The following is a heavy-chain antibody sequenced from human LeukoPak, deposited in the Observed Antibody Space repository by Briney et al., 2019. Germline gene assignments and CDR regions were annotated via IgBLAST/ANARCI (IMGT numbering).Heavy chain of an antibody. CDR2: ISSSGSTI. D-gene: IGHD1-26*01. Sequence: PGGSLRLSCAASGFRLSTYSMNWVRQAPGKGLEWVSYISSSGSTIYYADSVKGRFTISRDNAKNSLYLQMNSLRAEDTAVYYCARVEWELPDYWGQGTLVTVSS. CDR1: GFRLSTYS. J-gene: IGHJ4*02. CDR3: ARVEWELPDY. V-gene: IGHV3-48*04.